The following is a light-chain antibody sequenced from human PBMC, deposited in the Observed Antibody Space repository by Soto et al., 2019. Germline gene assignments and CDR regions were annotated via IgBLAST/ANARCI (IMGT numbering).Light chain of an antibody. CDR1: RSNIGPNA. V-gene: IGLV1-44*01. CDR3: AAWADSLNVLYV. Sequence: QYVLTQPPSVSATPGQRVTISCSGTRSNIGPNAVNWYQQLPGTAPRLLIYNNNQRPSGVPDRFSGSKSGTSASLAISGLQSDDEATYFCAAWADSLNVLYVFGTGTKLTVL. CDR2: NNN. J-gene: IGLJ1*01.